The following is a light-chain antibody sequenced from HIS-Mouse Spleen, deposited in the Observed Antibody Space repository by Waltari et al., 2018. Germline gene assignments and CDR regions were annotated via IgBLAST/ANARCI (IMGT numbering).Light chain of an antibody. V-gene: IGKV4-1*01. CDR2: WAS. CDR1: QSVLYSSNNKNY. J-gene: IGKJ1*01. CDR3: QQYYSTPWT. Sequence: DIVMTQSPDSLAVSLGEKATINCKSSQSVLYSSNNKNYLAWYQQKPGQPPKLLIYWASTREAGVLERFSGSGSGTDFTLTISSLQAEDVAVYYCQQYYSTPWTFGQGTKVEIK.